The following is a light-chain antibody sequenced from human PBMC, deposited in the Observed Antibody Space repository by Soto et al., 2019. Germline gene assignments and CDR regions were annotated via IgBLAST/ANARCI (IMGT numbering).Light chain of an antibody. V-gene: IGKV2-28*01. J-gene: IGKJ4*01. CDR3: MQALQTPPT. Sequence: DIVMTQSPLSLPVTPGEPASISCRSSQSLLHSNGYNYFDWYLQKPGQSPQLLIYLGSHRASGVPDRFSGSGSVADFTLKISRVAAGDVGLYYCMQALQTPPTFGGGTKVEIK. CDR2: LGS. CDR1: QSLLHSNGYNY.